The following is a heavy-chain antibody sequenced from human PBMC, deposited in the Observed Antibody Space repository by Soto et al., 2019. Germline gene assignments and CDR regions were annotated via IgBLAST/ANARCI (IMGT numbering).Heavy chain of an antibody. Sequence: QVQLVESGGGVVQPGRSLRLSCADSGFTFTDYGMHWVLQAPGKGLEWVAVISYDGSNKNYADSVKGRFTISRDNSKNTLYLQMNSLRAEDTAVYYCAKDTYYHDSSGYYVFDYWGQGTLVTVSS. CDR3: AKDTYYHDSSGYYVFDY. D-gene: IGHD3-22*01. CDR1: GFTFTDYG. V-gene: IGHV3-30*18. CDR2: ISYDGSNK. J-gene: IGHJ4*02.